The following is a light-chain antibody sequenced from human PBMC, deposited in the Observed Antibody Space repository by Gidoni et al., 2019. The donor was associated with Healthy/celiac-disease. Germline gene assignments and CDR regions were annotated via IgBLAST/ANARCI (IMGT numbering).Light chain of an antibody. V-gene: IGLV3-21*04. CDR3: QVWDSSSDHGV. J-gene: IGLJ3*02. CDR2: YDS. Sequence: SYVLTQPPSVSVAPGKTARITCGGNNSGSKSVHWYQQKPGQAPVLVIYYDSDRPSGIPERFSGSNSGNTATLTISRVEAGDEADYYCQVWDSSSDHGVFGGGTKLTVL. CDR1: NSGSKS.